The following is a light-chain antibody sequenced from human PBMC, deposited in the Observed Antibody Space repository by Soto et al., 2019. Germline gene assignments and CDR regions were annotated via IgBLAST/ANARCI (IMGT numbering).Light chain of an antibody. Sequence: DIVMTQTPLSSPVTLGQPASISCRSSQSLVHSDGNTYLSWLHQRPGQPPRLLIYQISKRFSGVPDRFSGSGAGTDFTLKIRRVESEDVGIYYCMQATQLRTFGQGTKVEIK. CDR3: MQATQLRT. CDR2: QIS. CDR1: QSLVHSDGNTY. J-gene: IGKJ1*01. V-gene: IGKV2-24*01.